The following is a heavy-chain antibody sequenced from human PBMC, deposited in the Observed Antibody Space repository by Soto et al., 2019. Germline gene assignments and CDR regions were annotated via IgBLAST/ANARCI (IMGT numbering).Heavy chain of an antibody. CDR1: GGSINNYY. Sequence: QVHFQESGPGLVKPSETLSLTCTVSGGSINNYYCNWVRQPPGKGLEWIGSIHYSGTTHYNPSLESRVTISADRAKNQFSLKLNSVTAADTAVYYCAGHTYGMDVWGQGTTVTVSS. CDR3: AGHTYGMDV. CDR2: IHYSGTT. V-gene: IGHV4-59*01. J-gene: IGHJ6*02.